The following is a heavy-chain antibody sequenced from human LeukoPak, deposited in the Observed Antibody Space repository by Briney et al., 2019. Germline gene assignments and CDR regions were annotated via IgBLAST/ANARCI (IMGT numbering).Heavy chain of an antibody. J-gene: IGHJ4*02. D-gene: IGHD2-15*01. CDR2: INTNTGSP. CDR3: ARVSRKGYTNDWNPLGYFDY. V-gene: IGHV7-4-1*02. CDR1: GYTFSSYA. Sequence: GASVKVSCKASGYTFSSYAMYWVRQAPGQGLEWMGWINTNTGSPTYAQGFTGRFVFSLDTSVSTAYLQISGLKAEDTAVYYCARVSRKGYTNDWNPLGYFDYWGQGTLVTVSS.